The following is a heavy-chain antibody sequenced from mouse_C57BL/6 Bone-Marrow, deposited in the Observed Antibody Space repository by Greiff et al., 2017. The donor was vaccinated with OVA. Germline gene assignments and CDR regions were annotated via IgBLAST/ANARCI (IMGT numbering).Heavy chain of an antibody. J-gene: IGHJ1*03. D-gene: IGHD1-1*01. V-gene: IGHV1-42*01. CDR3: ARNPLLLRYWYFDV. CDR1: GYSFTGYY. Sequence: EVQLQQSGPELVKSGASVKISCKASGYSFTGYYMNWVKQSPEKSLEWIGEINPSTGGTTYNQKFKAKATLTVDKSSSTAYMQLKSLTSEDSAVYYCARNPLLLRYWYFDVWGTGTTVTVSS. CDR2: INPSTGGT.